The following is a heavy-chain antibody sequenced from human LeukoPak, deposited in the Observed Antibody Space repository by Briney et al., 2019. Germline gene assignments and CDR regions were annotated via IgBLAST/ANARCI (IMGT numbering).Heavy chain of an antibody. V-gene: IGHV1-69*13. CDR3: ARDLAVADIYYYYYGMDV. D-gene: IGHD6-19*01. J-gene: IGHJ6*02. CDR1: GGTFSSYA. CDR2: IIPIFGTA. Sequence: GASVKVSCKASGGTFSSYAISWVRQAPGQGLEWMGGIIPIFGTANYAQKFQGRVTITAGESTSTAYMELSSLRSEDTAVYYCARDLAVADIYYYYYGMDVWGQGTTVTVSS.